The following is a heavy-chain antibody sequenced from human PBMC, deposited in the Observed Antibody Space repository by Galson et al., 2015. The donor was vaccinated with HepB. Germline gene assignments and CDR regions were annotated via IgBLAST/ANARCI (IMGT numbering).Heavy chain of an antibody. Sequence: SLRLSCAASKFTFSDYYMSWIRQAPGKGLEWVSYISSRSRHTDYADSVKGRFTISRDNTKNSLYLQMNSLRAEDTAVYYCARDRDSSGWDYYLDFWGQGTLVTVSS. D-gene: IGHD6-19*01. CDR1: KFTFSDYY. CDR2: ISSRSRHT. CDR3: ARDRDSSGWDYYLDF. J-gene: IGHJ4*02. V-gene: IGHV3-11*06.